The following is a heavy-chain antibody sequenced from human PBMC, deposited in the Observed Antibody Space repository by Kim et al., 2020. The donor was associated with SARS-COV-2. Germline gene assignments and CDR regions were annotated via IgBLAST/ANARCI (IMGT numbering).Heavy chain of an antibody. CDR1: GYTFTSYG. Sequence: ASVKVSCKASGYTFTSYGISWVRQAPGQGLEWMGWISAYNGNTNYAQKLQGRVTMTTDTSTSTAYMELRSLRSDDTAVYYCAVTRTYYYGSGSYNHAFDIWGQGTMVTVSS. J-gene: IGHJ3*02. CDR3: AVTRTYYYGSGSYNHAFDI. D-gene: IGHD3-10*01. V-gene: IGHV1-18*01. CDR2: ISAYNGNT.